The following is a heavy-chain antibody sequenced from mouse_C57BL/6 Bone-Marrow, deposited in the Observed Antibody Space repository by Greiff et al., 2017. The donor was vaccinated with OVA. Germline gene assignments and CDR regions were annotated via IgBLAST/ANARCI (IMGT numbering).Heavy chain of an antibody. CDR3: ARESWLLRFAY. J-gene: IGHJ3*01. D-gene: IGHD2-3*01. Sequence: QVQLQQSGAELMKPGASVKLSCKATGYTFTGYWIEWVKQRPGHGLEWIGEILPGGGSTNYNEKFKGKATLTADTSSNTAYMPLSSLTTEASAIYYCARESWLLRFAYWGQGTLVTVSA. V-gene: IGHV1-9*01. CDR1: GYTFTGYW. CDR2: ILPGGGST.